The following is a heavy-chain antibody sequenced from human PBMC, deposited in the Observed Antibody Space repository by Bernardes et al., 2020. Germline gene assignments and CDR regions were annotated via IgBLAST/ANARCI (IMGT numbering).Heavy chain of an antibody. D-gene: IGHD2-2*01. Sequence: AQLKVSCKASGYTFTGYYMHWVRQAPGQGLEWMGWINPNSGCTNYSQKFQGWVTMTRDTSISTAYMELSRLRSDDTAVYYCARAGSRGYYYYYGMDVWGQGTTVTVSS. J-gene: IGHJ6*02. CDR3: ARAGSRGYYYYYGMDV. V-gene: IGHV1-2*04. CDR1: GYTFTGYY. CDR2: INPNSGCT.